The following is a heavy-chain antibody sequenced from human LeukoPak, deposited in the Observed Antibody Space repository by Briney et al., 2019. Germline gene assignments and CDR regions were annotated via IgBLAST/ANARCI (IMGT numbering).Heavy chain of an antibody. J-gene: IGHJ6*03. V-gene: IGHV1-69*06. CDR3: ARIIAARPRMAYYYYYYMDV. D-gene: IGHD6-6*01. Sequence: SVKVSCKASGGTFSSYAISWVRQAPGQGLEWMGGIIPIFGTANYAQKFQGRVTITADKSTSAAYMELSSLRSEDTAVYYCARIIAARPRMAYYYYYYMDVWGKGTTVTVSS. CDR2: IIPIFGTA. CDR1: GGTFSSYA.